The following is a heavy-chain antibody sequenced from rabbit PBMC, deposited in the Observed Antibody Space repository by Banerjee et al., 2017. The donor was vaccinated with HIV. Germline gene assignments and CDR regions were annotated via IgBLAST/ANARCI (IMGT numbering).Heavy chain of an antibody. CDR3: ATDYDGVDDGTDDAFAL. CDR1: GFSLTSYW. J-gene: IGHJ4*01. Sequence: LEESGGRLVKPDETLTLTCTVSGFSLTSYWMSWVRQAPGKGLEWIGDIDVGSGTINYASWTKGRFTISKTSSTTVTLQMTGLTAADTATYFCATDYDGVDDGTDDAFALWGPGTLVTVS. D-gene: IGHD4-2*01. CDR2: IDVGSGTI. V-gene: IGHV1S45*01.